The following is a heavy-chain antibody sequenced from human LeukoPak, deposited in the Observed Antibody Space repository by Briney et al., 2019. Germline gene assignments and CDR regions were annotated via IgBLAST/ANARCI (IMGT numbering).Heavy chain of an antibody. D-gene: IGHD3-22*01. V-gene: IGHV1-18*01. CDR3: GRDRSGDSGYYPGYCDY. CDR2: ISVHNGIR. CDR1: GFTDTTYG. J-gene: IGHJ4*02. Sequence: DSVKISCKTSGFTDTTYGITWVRQAPGQGLEWMGWISVHNGIRQYGRKVEGRLTMTTDASTVHMELRSLRSDDTAVYYCGRDRSGDSGYYPGYCDYWGQGTLVIVSS.